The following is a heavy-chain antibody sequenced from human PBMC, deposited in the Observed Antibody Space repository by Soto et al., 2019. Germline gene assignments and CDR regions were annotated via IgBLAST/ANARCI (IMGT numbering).Heavy chain of an antibody. CDR3: ASSAAAGPYYFDY. CDR2: IYYSGST. D-gene: IGHD6-13*01. V-gene: IGHV4-59*01. J-gene: IGHJ4*02. CDR1: GGSISSYY. Sequence: SETLSLTCTVSGGSISSYYWSWIRQPPGKGLEWIGYIYYSGSTNYNPSLKSRVTISVDTSKNQFSLKLSSVTAADTAVYYCASSAAAGPYYFDYWGQGTLVTVSS.